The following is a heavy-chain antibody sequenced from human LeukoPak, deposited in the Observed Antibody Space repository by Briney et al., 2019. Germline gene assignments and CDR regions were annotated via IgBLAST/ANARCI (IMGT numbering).Heavy chain of an antibody. V-gene: IGHV4-39*01. CDR2: IYDSGST. J-gene: IGHJ4*02. CDR1: GGSISSNNYF. Sequence: SETLSLTCTVSGGSISSNNYFWGWTRQPPGKGLEWIGSIYDSGSTYYNPSLKSRVTISVDTSKNQFSLKLNSVTAADTAMYYCQSRFLEWLLDYWGQGTLVTVSS. D-gene: IGHD3-3*01. CDR3: QSRFLEWLLDY.